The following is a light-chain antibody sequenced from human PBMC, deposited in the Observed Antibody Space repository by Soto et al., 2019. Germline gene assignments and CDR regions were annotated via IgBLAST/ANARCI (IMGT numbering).Light chain of an antibody. CDR2: ASS. V-gene: IGLV2-14*01. J-gene: IGLJ1*01. Sequence: QSALTQPASVSGSPGQSITISCTGTSSDVGSYNYVSWYQQHPGKAPRLMIYASSNRPSGVSHRFSGSRSGNTASLTISGLQAEDDADYFCSSYTSGSTLSLFACGTKFTVL. CDR1: SSDVGSYNY. CDR3: SSYTSGSTLSL.